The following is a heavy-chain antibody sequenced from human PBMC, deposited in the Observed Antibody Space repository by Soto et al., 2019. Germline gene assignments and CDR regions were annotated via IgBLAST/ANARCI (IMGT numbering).Heavy chain of an antibody. CDR1: GFTFSSYG. CDR3: AKDQYSSSWYDGYYYYYGMDV. V-gene: IGHV3-30*18. D-gene: IGHD6-13*01. CDR2: ISYDGSNK. Sequence: GESLKISCAASGFTFSSYGMHWVRQAPGKGLEWVAVISYDGSNKYYADSVKGRFTISRDNSKNTLYLQMNSLRAEDTAVYYCAKDQYSSSWYDGYYYYYGMDVWGQGTTVTVSS. J-gene: IGHJ6*02.